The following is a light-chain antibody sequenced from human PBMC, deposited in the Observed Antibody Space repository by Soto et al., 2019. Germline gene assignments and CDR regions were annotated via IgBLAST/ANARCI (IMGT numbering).Light chain of an antibody. CDR3: QQYINLWT. Sequence: EIVMTQSPATLSVSPGERVTLSCRASQSVSSNLAWYQQKPGQSPRLLIYGASTRATGIPARFSGSGSGTEFTLTISSLQSEDFAVYYCQQYINLWTVGQGTKVEIK. CDR1: QSVSSN. J-gene: IGKJ1*01. V-gene: IGKV3-15*01. CDR2: GAS.